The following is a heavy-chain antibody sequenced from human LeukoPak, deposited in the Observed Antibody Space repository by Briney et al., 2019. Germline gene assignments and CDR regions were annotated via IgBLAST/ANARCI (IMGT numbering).Heavy chain of an antibody. V-gene: IGHV1-8*01. D-gene: IGHD3-3*01. J-gene: IGHJ3*02. CDR3: ARGRHYDFWSGYYPPDAFDI. CDR1: GYTFTSYD. Sequence: ASVKVSCKASGYTFTSYDINWVRQATGQGLEWMGWMNPNSGNTGYAQKFQGRVTMTRNTSISTAYVELSSLRSEDTAVYYCARGRHYDFWSGYYPPDAFDIWGQGTMVTVSS. CDR2: MNPNSGNT.